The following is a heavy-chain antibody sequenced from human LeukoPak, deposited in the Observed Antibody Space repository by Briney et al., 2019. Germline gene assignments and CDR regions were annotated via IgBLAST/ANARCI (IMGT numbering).Heavy chain of an antibody. Sequence: PSQTLSLTCTVSGGSISSGGYYWSWIRQPPGKGLEWIGYIYHSGSTYYNPSLKSRVTISVDRSKNQFSLKLSSVTAADTAVYYCAREGPNWNDDGGYYYYYMDVWGKGTTVTVSS. D-gene: IGHD1-20*01. J-gene: IGHJ6*03. CDR2: IYHSGST. CDR1: GGSISSGGYY. V-gene: IGHV4-30-2*01. CDR3: AREGPNWNDDGGYYYYYMDV.